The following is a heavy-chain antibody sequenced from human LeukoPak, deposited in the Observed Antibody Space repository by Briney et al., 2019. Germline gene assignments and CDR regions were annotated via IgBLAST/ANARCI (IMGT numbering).Heavy chain of an antibody. Sequence: GGSLRLSCAASGFTFSSYAMHWVRQAPGKGLEWVAVISYDGSNKYYADSVKGRFTISRDNPKNTLYLQMNSLRAEDTAVYYCARSSGYYYYFDYWGQGTLVTVSS. V-gene: IGHV3-30-3*01. CDR1: GFTFSSYA. J-gene: IGHJ4*02. D-gene: IGHD3-22*01. CDR2: ISYDGSNK. CDR3: ARSSGYYYYFDY.